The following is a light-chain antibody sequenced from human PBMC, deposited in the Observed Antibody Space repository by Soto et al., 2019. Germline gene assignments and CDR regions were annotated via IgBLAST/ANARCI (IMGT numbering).Light chain of an antibody. V-gene: IGKV2-30*01. CDR1: QSLVYSDGNTY. CDR2: KVS. Sequence: DVAMTQSPLSLPVTLGQPASISCRSSQSLVYSDGNTYFSWFQQRPGRSPRRLIYKVSNRDSGVQARFSGSGSGTDFALKISRVEAEDVGVYYCMQGTHWPITFGQGTRLEI. J-gene: IGKJ5*01. CDR3: MQGTHWPIT.